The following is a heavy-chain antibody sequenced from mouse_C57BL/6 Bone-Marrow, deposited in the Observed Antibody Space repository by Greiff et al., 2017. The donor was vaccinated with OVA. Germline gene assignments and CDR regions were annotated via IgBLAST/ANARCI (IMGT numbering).Heavy chain of an antibody. J-gene: IGHJ4*01. CDR2: IDPETGGP. CDR3: TRPYDSYAMDY. V-gene: IGHV1-15*01. Sequence: QVHVKQSGAELVRPGASVTLSCKASGYTFTDYEMHWVKQTPVHGLEWIGAIDPETGGPAYNQKFKGKAILTADKSSSTAYMELRSLTSEDAAVYYCTRPYDSYAMDYWGQGTSVTVSS. CDR1: GYTFTDYE. D-gene: IGHD6-5*01.